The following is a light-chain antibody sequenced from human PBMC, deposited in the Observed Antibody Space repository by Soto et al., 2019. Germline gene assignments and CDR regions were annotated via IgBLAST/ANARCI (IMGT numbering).Light chain of an antibody. Sequence: EIVMTQSPATLSVSPGERATLSCRASESVSSTLAWYQQKPGQAPRLLIYAASPRATGVPARFNGSGSGTELTHTISSLQSEDFAVYYCQQYKNWPPRDTFGQGTKLEIK. CDR3: QQYKNWPPRDT. CDR2: AAS. CDR1: ESVSST. V-gene: IGKV3-15*01. J-gene: IGKJ2*01.